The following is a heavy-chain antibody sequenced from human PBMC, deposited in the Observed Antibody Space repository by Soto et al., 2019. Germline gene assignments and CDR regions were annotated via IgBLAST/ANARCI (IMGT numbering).Heavy chain of an antibody. V-gene: IGHV3-7*01. CDR3: ARRNDAFDI. CDR2: IKQDGSEK. CDR1: GFTFSSAW. J-gene: IGHJ3*02. Sequence: GGSLRLSCAASGFTFSSAWINWVRQAPGKGLEWVANIKQDGSEKYYVDSVKGRFTISRDNAKNSLYLQMNSLRAEDTAVYYCARRNDAFDIWGQGTMVTVSS.